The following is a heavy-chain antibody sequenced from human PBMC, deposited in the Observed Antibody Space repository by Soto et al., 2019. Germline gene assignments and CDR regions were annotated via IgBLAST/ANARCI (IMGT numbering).Heavy chain of an antibody. CDR1: GFSFSKFA. D-gene: IGHD3-22*01. J-gene: IGHJ4*02. CDR3: AREGDSSAPFDY. CDR2: IWFDGSKR. V-gene: IGHV3-33*01. Sequence: PGGSLRLSCAASGFSFSKFAMHWVRQAPGKGLECVAVIWFDGSKRDYADSVKGRFTGSRDNSENTLSPQMNNLRAEDTGVYYCAREGDSSAPFDYWGQGTLVTVSS.